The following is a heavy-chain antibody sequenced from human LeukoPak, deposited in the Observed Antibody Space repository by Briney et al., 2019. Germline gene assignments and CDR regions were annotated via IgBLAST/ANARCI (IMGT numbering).Heavy chain of an antibody. D-gene: IGHD3-10*01. V-gene: IGHV3-21*01. CDR1: GFTFSSYS. J-gene: IGHJ4*02. CDR2: IISSSSYI. CDR3: ARADGSGSYHYTYYFDY. Sequence: RGSLRLSCAVSGFTFSSYSMNWVRQFPGKWMEWVSSIISSSSYIYYADSVKGRFTISRDNAKNSLYLQMNSLRAEDTAVYYCARADGSGSYHYTYYFDYWGQGTLVTVSS.